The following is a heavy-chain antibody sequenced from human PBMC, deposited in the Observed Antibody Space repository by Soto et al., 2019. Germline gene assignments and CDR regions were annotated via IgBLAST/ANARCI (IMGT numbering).Heavy chain of an antibody. J-gene: IGHJ4*02. CDR3: ARGDRTSGTTPSFFDY. Sequence: QVQLVQSGAEVKKPGSSVKVSCKASGGTFSSYAISWVRQAPGQGLEWMGGIIPIFGTANYGQKFQGRVTMTEEPSTGTAYMELSSLRSEDTAVYYCARGDRTSGTTPSFFDYWGQGTLVTVSS. D-gene: IGHD1-1*01. V-gene: IGHV1-69*12. CDR1: GGTFSSYA. CDR2: IIPIFGTA.